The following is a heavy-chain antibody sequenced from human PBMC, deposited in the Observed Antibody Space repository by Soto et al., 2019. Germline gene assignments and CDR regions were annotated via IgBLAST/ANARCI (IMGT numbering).Heavy chain of an antibody. D-gene: IGHD3-10*01. Sequence: GGSLRLSCGVSGFTFRSYAMYWVRQAPGKGLEWVAVISYDGSNKYYADSVKGRFTISRDNSKNTLYLQMNSLRAEDTAVYYCAPWFGAFDYWGQGTLVTVSS. J-gene: IGHJ4*02. CDR2: ISYDGSNK. CDR3: APWFGAFDY. CDR1: GFTFRSYA. V-gene: IGHV3-30*04.